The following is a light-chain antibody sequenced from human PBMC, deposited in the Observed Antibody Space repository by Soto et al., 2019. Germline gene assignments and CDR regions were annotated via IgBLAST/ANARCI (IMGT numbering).Light chain of an antibody. CDR2: GAS. CDR3: QQFGRYRT. Sequence: EIVLTQSPGTLSLSPGEIATLSFSASQSVSSSYLAWYQQKPGQAPRLLIYGASSRATGIPDRFSGSGSGTDFTLSISRLEPEDFAVYYCQQFGRYRTFGQGTKVDIK. CDR1: QSVSSSY. J-gene: IGKJ1*01. V-gene: IGKV3-20*01.